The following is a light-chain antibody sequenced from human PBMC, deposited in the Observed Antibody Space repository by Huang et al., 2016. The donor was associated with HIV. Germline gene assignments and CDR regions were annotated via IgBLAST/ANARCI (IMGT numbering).Light chain of an antibody. V-gene: IGKV1-39*01. CDR2: GTS. J-gene: IGKJ3*01. CDR3: QQSYTSPRVS. Sequence: DIRMTQSPSSQSASVGDRVTISCRASQSIGNSLNWFQQKPGKAPKLLIFGTSNLQSGVPSRCSGSGSGTDFTLTITSLQPEDFATYSCQQSYTSPRVSFGPGTKVN. CDR1: QSIGNS.